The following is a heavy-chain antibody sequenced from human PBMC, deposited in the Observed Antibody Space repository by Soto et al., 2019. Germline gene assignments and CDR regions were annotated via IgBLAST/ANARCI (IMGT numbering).Heavy chain of an antibody. Sequence: TLSLTCTVSGGSISSGGYYWSWIRQHPGKGLEWIGYIYYSGSTYYNPSLKSRVTISVDTSKNQFSLKLSSVTAADTAVYYCARAATLNYQMDVSGQGTTVTVSS. D-gene: IGHD2-2*01. CDR2: IYYSGST. CDR1: GGSISSGGYY. CDR3: ARAATLNYQMDV. J-gene: IGHJ6*02. V-gene: IGHV4-31*03.